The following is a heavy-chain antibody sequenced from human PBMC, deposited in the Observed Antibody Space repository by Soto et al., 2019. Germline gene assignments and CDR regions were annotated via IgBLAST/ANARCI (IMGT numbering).Heavy chain of an antibody. CDR2: LKSKTDGGTA. D-gene: IGHD3-9*01. Sequence: PGGSLRLSCAASGFNLSHPWMTWVRQAAGKGLEWVGRLKSKTDGGTAEYATPVKGRFTISRDDSKNTVYLQMNSLKTEDTAVYYCTTGIYYDILTGYHNVAYWGQGTLGTVS. V-gene: IGHV3-15*01. CDR3: TTGIYYDILTGYHNVAY. CDR1: GFNLSHPW. J-gene: IGHJ4*02.